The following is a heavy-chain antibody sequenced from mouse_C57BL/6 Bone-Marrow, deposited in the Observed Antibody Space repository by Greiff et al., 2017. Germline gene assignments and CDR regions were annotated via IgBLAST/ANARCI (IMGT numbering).Heavy chain of an antibody. CDR3: TRSAYGNYPMDY. J-gene: IGHJ4*01. CDR2: IYPGDGDT. CDR1: GYAFSSSW. V-gene: IGHV1-82*01. D-gene: IGHD2-1*01. Sequence: VKLQESGPELVKPGASVKISCKASGYAFSSSWMNWVKQRPGTGLEWIGRIYPGDGDTNYNGKFKGKATLTADKSSRTAYMPLSSLTSEDSAVYFCTRSAYGNYPMDYWGQGTSVTVSS.